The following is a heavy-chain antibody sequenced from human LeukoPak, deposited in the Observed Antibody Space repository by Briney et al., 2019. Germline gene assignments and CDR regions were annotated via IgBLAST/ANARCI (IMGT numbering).Heavy chain of an antibody. CDR1: GFTFSSYG. D-gene: IGHD6-6*01. CDR3: AKDGQQLVYYYYYYMDV. J-gene: IGHJ6*03. V-gene: IGHV3-30*02. CDR2: IRYDGSNK. Sequence: GGSLRLSCAASGFTFSSYGMHWVRQAPGKGLEWVAFIRYDGSNKYYADSVKGRFTISRDNSKNTLYLQMNGLRAEDTAVYYCAKDGQQLVYYYYYYMDVWGKGTTVTVSS.